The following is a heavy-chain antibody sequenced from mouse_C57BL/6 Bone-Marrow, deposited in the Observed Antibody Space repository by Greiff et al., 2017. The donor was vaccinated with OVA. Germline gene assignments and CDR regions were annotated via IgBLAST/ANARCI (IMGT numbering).Heavy chain of an antibody. Sequence: VQLQQPGAELVRPGTSVKLSCKASGYTFTSYWMHWVKQRPGQGLEWIGVIDPSDSYTNYNQKFKGKATLTVDTSSSTAYMQLSSLTSEDSAVYYCARYPLYYYGSRPKDYWGQGTTLTVSS. V-gene: IGHV1-59*01. J-gene: IGHJ2*01. CDR3: ARYPLYYYGSRPKDY. D-gene: IGHD1-1*01. CDR1: GYTFTSYW. CDR2: IDPSDSYT.